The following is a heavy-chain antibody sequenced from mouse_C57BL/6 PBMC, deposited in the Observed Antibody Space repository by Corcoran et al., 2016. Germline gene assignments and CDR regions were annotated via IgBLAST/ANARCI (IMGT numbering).Heavy chain of an antibody. CDR2: INTYSGVP. Sequence: QIQLVQSGPELKKPGETVKISCKASGYTFTTYGMSWVKQAPGKGLKWMGWINTYSGVPTYADDFKGRFAFSLETSASTAYLQINNLKNEDTATDFCAREPDRSYYAMDYWGQGTSVTVSS. V-gene: IGHV9-3*01. J-gene: IGHJ4*01. CDR3: AREPDRSYYAMDY. CDR1: GYTFTTYG.